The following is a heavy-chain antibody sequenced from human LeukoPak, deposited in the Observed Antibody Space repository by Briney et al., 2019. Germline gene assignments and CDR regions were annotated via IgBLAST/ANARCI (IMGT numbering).Heavy chain of an antibody. J-gene: IGHJ6*02. CDR3: ARDLFSGSGSYYYYYGTDV. D-gene: IGHD3-10*01. CDR1: GYTFTSYG. CDR2: ISANKGNT. Sequence: ASVKVSCKASGYTFTSYGISWVRQAPGQGLEWMGWISANKGNTDYAQRFQGRVTMTTDTSTSTAYMELRSLRSEDTAVYYCARDLFSGSGSYYYYYGTDVWGQGTTATVSS. V-gene: IGHV1-18*01.